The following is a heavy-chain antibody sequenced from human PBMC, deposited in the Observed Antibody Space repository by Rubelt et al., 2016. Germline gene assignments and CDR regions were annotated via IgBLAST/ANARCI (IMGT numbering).Heavy chain of an antibody. CDR1: GFTFSSYS. J-gene: IGHJ6*02. CDR3: AREQDSMDV. V-gene: IGHV3-21*01. CDR2: ISSSSSYI. D-gene: IGHD3/OR15-3a*01. Sequence: EVQLVESGGGLVKPGGSLRLSCAASGFTFSSYSMNWVRQAPGKGLEWVSSISSSSSYIYYADSLKGRFTISSDNSKNTLYLQLNSLGAEDTAVYYCAREQDSMDVWGQGTTVTVSS.